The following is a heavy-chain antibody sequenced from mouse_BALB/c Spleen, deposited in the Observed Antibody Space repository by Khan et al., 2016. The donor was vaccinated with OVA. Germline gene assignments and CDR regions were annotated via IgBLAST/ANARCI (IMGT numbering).Heavy chain of an antibody. CDR1: GYTFTSYW. CDR2: INPSTDYT. CDR3: TNHGSSSAWFTY. V-gene: IGHV1-7*01. D-gene: IGHD1-1*01. J-gene: IGHJ3*01. Sequence: VQLQQSGAELAKPGASVKMSCKASGYTFTSYWMHWVKQRPGQGLEWIGYINPSTDYTEYNQKFKDKATLPADKSSSTAYMQLTILTSEDSAVYYCTNHGSSSAWFTYWGQGTLVTVSA.